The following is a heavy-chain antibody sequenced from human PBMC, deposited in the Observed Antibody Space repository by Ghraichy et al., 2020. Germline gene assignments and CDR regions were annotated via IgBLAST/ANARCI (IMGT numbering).Heavy chain of an antibody. J-gene: IGHJ5*02. CDR1: GFTFSNYW. D-gene: IGHD4-23*01. V-gene: IGHV3-74*03. Sequence: GGSLRLSCGATGFTFSNYWMHWVRQAAGKGLVWVSHIDRDGSTIKYADSVKGRFTISRDNAYNTVYLQMRSLRAEDTAIYYCARATTVGFDPWGQGTLVTVSS. CDR2: IDRDGSTI. CDR3: ARATTVGFDP.